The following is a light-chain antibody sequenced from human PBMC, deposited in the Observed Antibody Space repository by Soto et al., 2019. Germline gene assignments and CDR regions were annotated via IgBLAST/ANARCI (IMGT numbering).Light chain of an antibody. CDR1: SSDVGGYNY. Sequence: LAQPASVSGSPGQSITISCPGTSSDVGGYNYVSWYQQHPGKAPKFMIYDVSNRPSGVSNRFSGSKSDNKASLTISGLQAEDEADYYCSSYTTSNTRQIVFGTGTKVTV. CDR2: DVS. J-gene: IGLJ1*01. CDR3: SSYTTSNTRQIV. V-gene: IGLV2-14*01.